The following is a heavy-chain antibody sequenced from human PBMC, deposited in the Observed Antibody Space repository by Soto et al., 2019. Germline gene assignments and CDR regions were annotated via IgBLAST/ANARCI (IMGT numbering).Heavy chain of an antibody. CDR1: GGTFSSYA. CDR3: AGGLTYYYDSSGYKFDY. Sequence: ASVKVSCKASGGTFSSYAISWVRQAPGQGLEWMGGIIPIFGTANYAQKFQGRVTITADESTSTAYMELSSLRSEDTAVYYCAGGLTYYYDSSGYKFDYWGQGTLVTVSS. J-gene: IGHJ4*02. CDR2: IIPIFGTA. V-gene: IGHV1-69*13. D-gene: IGHD3-22*01.